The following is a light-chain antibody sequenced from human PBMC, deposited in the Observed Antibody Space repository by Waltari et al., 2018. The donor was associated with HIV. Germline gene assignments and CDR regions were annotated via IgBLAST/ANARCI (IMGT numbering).Light chain of an antibody. Sequence: QSVLTQPPSASGTPGQRVTISCSGSSSNIGSNYVYWFQQLPGTIPRLLIYKNHQRPSGVPDRFSGSKSGTSASLAISGLRSEDEADYSCVAWDDSLSGLLFGGGTKLTVL. CDR1: SSNIGSNY. J-gene: IGLJ3*02. CDR2: KNH. V-gene: IGLV1-47*01. CDR3: VAWDDSLSGLL.